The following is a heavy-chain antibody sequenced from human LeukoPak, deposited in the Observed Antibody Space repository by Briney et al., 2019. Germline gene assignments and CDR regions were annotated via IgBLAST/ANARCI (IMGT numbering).Heavy chain of an antibody. CDR2: ISAYNGNT. Sequence: GASVKVSCKASGYTFTSYGISWVRQAPGQGLEWMGWISAYNGNTNYAQKLQGRVTMTTDTSTSTAYMELRSLRSDDTAVYYCARDGYHDFWSGYSGYYMDVWGKGTTVTVSS. CDR1: GYTFTSYG. V-gene: IGHV1-18*01. J-gene: IGHJ6*03. D-gene: IGHD3-3*01. CDR3: ARDGYHDFWSGYSGYYMDV.